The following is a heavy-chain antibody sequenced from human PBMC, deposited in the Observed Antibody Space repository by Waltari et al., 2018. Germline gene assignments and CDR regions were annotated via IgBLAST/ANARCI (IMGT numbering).Heavy chain of an antibody. J-gene: IGHJ3*02. CDR2: ISSSSSYI. Sequence: EVQLVESGGGLVKPGGSLRLSCAASGFTFSSYSMNWVRQAPGKGLEWVSSISSSSSYIYYADSVKGRFTISRDNSKNTLYLQMNSLRAEDTAVYYCAREAVAGDAFDIWGQGTMVTVSS. CDR1: GFTFSSYS. V-gene: IGHV3-21*04. D-gene: IGHD6-19*01. CDR3: AREAVAGDAFDI.